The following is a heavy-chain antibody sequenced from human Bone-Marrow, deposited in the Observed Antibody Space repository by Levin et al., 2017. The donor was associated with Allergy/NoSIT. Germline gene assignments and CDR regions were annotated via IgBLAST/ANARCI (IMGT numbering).Heavy chain of an antibody. J-gene: IGHJ4*02. CDR1: GFTFSSFV. D-gene: IGHD3-16*02. V-gene: IGHV3-23*01. Sequence: PGGSLRLSCAASGFTFSSFVMSWVRQAPGKGLEWVSSISGSGSTTYPDSVKGRLTISRDNSKNTLYLQMNGLRAEDTAVYYCAAGNDYIGGSYRPVDQWGQGTLVTVSS. CDR3: AAGNDYIGGSYRPVDQ. CDR2: ISGSGSTT.